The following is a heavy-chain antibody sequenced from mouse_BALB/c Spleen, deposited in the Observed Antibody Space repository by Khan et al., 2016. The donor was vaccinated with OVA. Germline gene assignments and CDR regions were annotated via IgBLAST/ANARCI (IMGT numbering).Heavy chain of an antibody. CDR2: VTYSGNT. V-gene: IGHV3-8*02. J-gene: IGHJ4*01. CDR3: ARSYGSWAMDY. CDR1: GDSITSGF. Sequence: EVQLQESGPSLVKPSQTLSFTCSVTGDSITSGFWNWIRKFPGNKFEYMGYVTYSGNTYYNPSLKSRISITRDTSKSQYYLQLNSVTTEDTATYFCARSYGSWAMDYWGQGTSVTVSS. D-gene: IGHD1-1*01.